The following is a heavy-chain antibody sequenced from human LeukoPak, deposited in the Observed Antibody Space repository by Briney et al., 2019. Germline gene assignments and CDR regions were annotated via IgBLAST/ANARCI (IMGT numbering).Heavy chain of an antibody. CDR3: ARPLSYYDSSGYSEDAFDI. CDR2: IDPNYSYN. Sequence: GESLKISCKGSGYSSTSYWISWVRQMPGKGLEWMGRIDPNYSYNTYSPSFQGHVTISADKSISTAYLQWSSLKASDTAMYYCARPLSYYDSSGYSEDAFDIWGQGTMVTVSS. D-gene: IGHD3-22*01. J-gene: IGHJ3*02. V-gene: IGHV5-10-1*01. CDR1: GYSSTSYW.